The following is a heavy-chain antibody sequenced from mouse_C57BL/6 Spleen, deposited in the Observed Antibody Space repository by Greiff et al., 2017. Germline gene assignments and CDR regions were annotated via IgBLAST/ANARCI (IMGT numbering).Heavy chain of an antibody. CDR2: IYPGDGDT. D-gene: IGHD2-3*01. V-gene: IGHV1-80*01. Sequence: QVQLQQSGAELVKPGASVKISCKASGYAFSSYWMNWVKQRPGKGLEWIGQIYPGDGDTNYNGKFKGKATLTADKSSSTAYMQLSSLTSEDSAVYFCARSGMVTYAMDYWGQGTSVTVSS. J-gene: IGHJ4*01. CDR3: ARSGMVTYAMDY. CDR1: GYAFSSYW.